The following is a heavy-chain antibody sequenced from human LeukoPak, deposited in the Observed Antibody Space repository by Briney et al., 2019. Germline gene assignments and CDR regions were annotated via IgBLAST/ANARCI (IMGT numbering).Heavy chain of an antibody. CDR1: GFTVSSNY. CDR3: ARCDPRYSYGYIGS. D-gene: IGHD5-18*01. Sequence: GGSLRLSCAASGFTVSSNYMSWVRQAPGKGLEWVSVIYSGGSTYYADSVEGRFTISRDNSKNTLYLQMNSLRAEDTAVYYCARCDPRYSYGYIGSWGQGTLVTVSS. V-gene: IGHV3-66*01. J-gene: IGHJ5*01. CDR2: IYSGGST.